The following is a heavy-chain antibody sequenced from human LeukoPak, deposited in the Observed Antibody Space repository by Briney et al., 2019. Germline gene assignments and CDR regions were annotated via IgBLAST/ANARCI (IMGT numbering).Heavy chain of an antibody. J-gene: IGHJ3*02. CDR1: GYSISSGYY. Sequence: PSETLSLTCTVSGYSISSGYYWGWIRQPPGKGREWIGSIYHSGSTNYNPSLKSRVTISVDTSKNQFSLALSYLTGGGKGGVLCGRNHDCGWGRYSIWGQETMVTVSS. V-gene: IGHV4-38-2*02. CDR2: IYHSGST. CDR3: GRNHDCGWGRYSI. D-gene: IGHD3-16*01.